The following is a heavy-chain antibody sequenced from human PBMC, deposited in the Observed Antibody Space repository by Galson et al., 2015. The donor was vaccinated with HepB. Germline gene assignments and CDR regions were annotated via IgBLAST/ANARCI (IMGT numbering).Heavy chain of an antibody. D-gene: IGHD4-17*01. J-gene: IGHJ4*02. CDR3: ARVADADYGDHTHFDS. CDR1: GFTFSDYY. CDR2: ISASTTYT. V-gene: IGHV3-11*06. Sequence: SLRLSCAASGFTFSDYYMSWTRQAPGKGLEWLSYISASTTYTNYADSVKGRFTVSRDNAKNSLNLQMNSLRAEDTAVYYCARVADADYGDHTHFDSWGQGTLVTVSS.